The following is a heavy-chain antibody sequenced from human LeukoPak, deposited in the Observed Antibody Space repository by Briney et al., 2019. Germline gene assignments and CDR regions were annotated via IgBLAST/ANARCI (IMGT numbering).Heavy chain of an antibody. CDR3: ATEMYSSGWYGTFYFDY. CDR2: FDPEDGET. J-gene: IGHJ4*02. Sequence: GASVKVSCKVSGYTLTELSMHWVRQAPGKGLEWMGGFDPEDGETTYAQKFQGRVTMTEDTSTDTAYMELSSLRSEDTAVYYCATEMYSSGWYGTFYFDYWGQGTLVTVSS. V-gene: IGHV1-24*01. CDR1: GYTLTELS. D-gene: IGHD6-19*01.